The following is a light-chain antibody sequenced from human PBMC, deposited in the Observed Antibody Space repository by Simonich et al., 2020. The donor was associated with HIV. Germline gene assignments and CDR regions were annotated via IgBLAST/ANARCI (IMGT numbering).Light chain of an antibody. CDR3: QQYYSIPLT. CDR2: WAS. Sequence: DIVMTQSPDSLAVSLGERATINCKSSQSVLSSSNNKNSLVWYQQKPVQPPKLLIYWASTRESGVPDRFGGSGSGTDFTLTISSLQAEDVAVYYCQQYYSIPLTFGGGTKVEIK. V-gene: IGKV4-1*01. CDR1: QSVLSSSNNKNS. J-gene: IGKJ4*01.